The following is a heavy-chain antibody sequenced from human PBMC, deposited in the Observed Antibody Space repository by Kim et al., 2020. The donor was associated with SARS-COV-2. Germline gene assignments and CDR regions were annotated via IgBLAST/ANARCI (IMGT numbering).Heavy chain of an antibody. CDR1: GFTFSRYA. D-gene: IGHD2-2*01. CDR3: ARDVGIVVVPAGMDV. CDR2: ISYDGSNK. Sequence: GGSLRLSCTASGFTFSRYAMHWVRQAPGKGLEWVAVISYDGSNKYYADSVKGRFTISRDNSKNTLYLQMNSLRAEDTAVYYCARDVGIVVVPAGMDVWG. V-gene: IGHV3-30*04. J-gene: IGHJ6*02.